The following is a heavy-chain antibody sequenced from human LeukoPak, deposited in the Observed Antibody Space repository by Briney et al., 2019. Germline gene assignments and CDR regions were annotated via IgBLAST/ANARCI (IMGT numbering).Heavy chain of an antibody. J-gene: IGHJ4*02. V-gene: IGHV3-23*01. CDR2: ISGSGGST. Sequence: GGSLSLSCAASGFTFSSYAMSWVRQAPGKGLEWVSAISGSGGSTYYADSVKGRFTIPRNNSKNTLYLQMNSLRAEDTAVYYCAKDKWLVRLLLDYWGQGTLVTVSS. D-gene: IGHD6-19*01. CDR3: AKDKWLVRLLLDY. CDR1: GFTFSSYA.